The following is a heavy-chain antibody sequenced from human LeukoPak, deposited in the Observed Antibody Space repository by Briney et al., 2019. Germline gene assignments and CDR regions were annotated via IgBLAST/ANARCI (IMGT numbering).Heavy chain of an antibody. Sequence: PGGSLRLSCAASGFTFSSYGMSWVRQAPGKGLEWVSAISGSGGSTYYADSVKGRFTISRDNSKNTLYLQMNSLRAEDTAVYYCANGGDYLRYYFDYWGQGTLVTVSS. V-gene: IGHV3-23*01. CDR3: ANGGDYLRYYFDY. CDR2: ISGSGGST. CDR1: GFTFSSYG. J-gene: IGHJ4*02. D-gene: IGHD4-17*01.